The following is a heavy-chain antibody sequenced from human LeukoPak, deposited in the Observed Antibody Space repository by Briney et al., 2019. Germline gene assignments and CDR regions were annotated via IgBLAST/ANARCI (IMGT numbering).Heavy chain of an antibody. J-gene: IGHJ4*02. V-gene: IGHV3-7*05. D-gene: IGHD3-22*01. Sequence: PGGSLRLSCAASGFTFSSYYMTWVRQAPGKGLEWVATIIQDGTGENYVDSVRGRFSISRDNAKNSLFLQMNSLRAEDTAVYYCATYCDSSGYYPGSFAYWGQGTLVTVSS. CDR1: GFTFSSYY. CDR3: ATYCDSSGYYPGSFAY. CDR2: IIQDGTGE.